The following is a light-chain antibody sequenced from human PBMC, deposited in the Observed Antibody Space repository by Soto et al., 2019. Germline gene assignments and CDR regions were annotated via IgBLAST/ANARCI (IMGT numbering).Light chain of an antibody. CDR3: MQGIHWPPYT. CDR1: QSLAYSVGITY. CDR2: KVS. Sequence: DVVLTQSPLSLPVMLGQPASISCRSSQSLAYSVGITYLSWFHQRPGQSPRRLIYKVSNRDSGVPDRFSGSGSVTDFTLKISRVEAEDVGVYYCMQGIHWPPYTFGQGTKLDIK. V-gene: IGKV2-30*01. J-gene: IGKJ2*01.